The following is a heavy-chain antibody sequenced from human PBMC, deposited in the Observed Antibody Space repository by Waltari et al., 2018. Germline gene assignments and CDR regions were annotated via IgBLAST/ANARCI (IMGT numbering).Heavy chain of an antibody. J-gene: IGHJ4*02. V-gene: IGHV1-46*01. CDR2: INPSGCST. D-gene: IGHD6-19*01. Sequence: QVQLVQSGAEVKKPGASVKDSCKASGYTVTSYYMHWVRQAPGQGLEWMGIINPSGCSTSYAQKFQGRVTMTRDTSTSTVYMELSSLRSEDTAVYYCARDGGIAVAGTLDYWGQGTLVTVSS. CDR3: ARDGGIAVAGTLDY. CDR1: GYTVTSYY.